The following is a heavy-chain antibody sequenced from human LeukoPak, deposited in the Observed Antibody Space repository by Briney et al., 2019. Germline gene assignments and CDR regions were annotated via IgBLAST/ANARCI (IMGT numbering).Heavy chain of an antibody. Sequence: PGGSLRLSCAASGFTFDDYGMSWVRQAPGKGVEWVSGINWNGGSTGYADSVKGRFAISRDNAKNSLYLQMNSLRAEDTALYYCARDRVAVAGNRDWFDPWGQGTLVTVSS. CDR2: INWNGGST. J-gene: IGHJ5*02. D-gene: IGHD6-19*01. CDR3: ARDRVAVAGNRDWFDP. V-gene: IGHV3-20*04. CDR1: GFTFDDYG.